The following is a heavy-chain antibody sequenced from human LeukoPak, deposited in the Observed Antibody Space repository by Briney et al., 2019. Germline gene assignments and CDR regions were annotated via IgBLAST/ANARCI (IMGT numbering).Heavy chain of an antibody. Sequence: LPGGSLRLSCAASGFTFSSYAMSWVRQAPVKGLEWVSALSGSGGSTDYADSVKGRFTISRDNSKNTLYLQMSSLRAEDTAVYYCAKEGWRGSYYGAPDALDIWGQGTMVTVAS. J-gene: IGHJ3*02. CDR3: AKEGWRGSYYGAPDALDI. CDR2: LSGSGGST. D-gene: IGHD1-26*01. CDR1: GFTFSSYA. V-gene: IGHV3-23*01.